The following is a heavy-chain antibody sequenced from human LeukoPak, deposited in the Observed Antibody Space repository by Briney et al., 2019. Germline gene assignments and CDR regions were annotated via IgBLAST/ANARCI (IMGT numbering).Heavy chain of an antibody. CDR1: GLTFSSYA. V-gene: IGHV3-30-3*01. J-gene: IGHJ4*02. CDR2: ISYDGSNK. Sequence: GWSLRLSCAASGLTFSSYAMHWVRQAPGKGLEWVAVISYDGSNKYYADYVKGRFTISRDNSNNTLYLQMNDLRAEDTAVYYCARGPHRYGDSHPEDYWGQGTLVTVSS. D-gene: IGHD4-17*01. CDR3: ARGPHRYGDSHPEDY.